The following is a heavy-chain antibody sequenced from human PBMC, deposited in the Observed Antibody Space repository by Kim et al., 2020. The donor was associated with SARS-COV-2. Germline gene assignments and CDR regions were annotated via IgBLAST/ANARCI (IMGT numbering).Heavy chain of an antibody. CDR1: GYTFIGYY. V-gene: IGHV1-2*04. Sequence: ASVKVSCKASGYTFIGYYMHWVRQAPGQGLEWMGWINPNSGGTNYAQKFQGWVTMTRDTSISTAYMELSRLRSDDTAVYYCAREIAAANGTYYYGMDVWGQGPTVTVSS. J-gene: IGHJ6*02. D-gene: IGHD6-13*01. CDR2: INPNSGGT. CDR3: AREIAAANGTYYYGMDV.